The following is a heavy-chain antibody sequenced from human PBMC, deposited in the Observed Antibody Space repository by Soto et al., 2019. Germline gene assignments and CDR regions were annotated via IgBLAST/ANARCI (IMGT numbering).Heavy chain of an antibody. Sequence: SETLSLTCTVSGGSISSGGYYWSWIRQHPGKGLEWIGYIYYSGSTYYNPSLKSRVTISVNTSKNQFSLKLSSVTAADTAVYYCARDYMDSSGYYYPFDYWGQGALVTVSS. CDR2: IYYSGST. D-gene: IGHD3-22*01. CDR1: GGSISSGGYY. V-gene: IGHV4-31*03. J-gene: IGHJ4*02. CDR3: ARDYMDSSGYYYPFDY.